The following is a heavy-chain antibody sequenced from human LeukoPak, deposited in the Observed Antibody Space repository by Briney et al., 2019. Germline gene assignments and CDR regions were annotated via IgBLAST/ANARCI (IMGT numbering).Heavy chain of an antibody. V-gene: IGHV1-69*13. CDR3: ARDGVRITFGGVIDRENENYFDY. CDR1: GGTFSSYA. D-gene: IGHD3-16*02. J-gene: IGHJ4*02. CDR2: IIPIFGTA. Sequence: SVKVSCKASGGTFSSYAISWVRQAPGQGLEWMGGIIPIFGTANYTQKFQGRVTITADESTSTAYMELSSLRSEDTAVYYCARDGVRITFGGVIDRENENYFDYWGQGTLVTVSS.